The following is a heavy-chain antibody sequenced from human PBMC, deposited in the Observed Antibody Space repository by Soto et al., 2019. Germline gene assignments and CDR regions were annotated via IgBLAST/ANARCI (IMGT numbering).Heavy chain of an antibody. CDR3: ARGPNDYGDYVPAMDV. CDR2: INSDGSST. J-gene: IGHJ6*02. D-gene: IGHD4-17*01. CDR1: GFTFSSYW. Sequence: EVQLVESGGGLVQPGGSLRLSCAASGFTFSSYWMQWVRQAPGKGLVWVSRINSDGSSTNYADSVKGRFTISRDNAKNTLYPQMNSLRAEDTAVYCCARGPNDYGDYVPAMDVWGQGTTVTVSS. V-gene: IGHV3-74*01.